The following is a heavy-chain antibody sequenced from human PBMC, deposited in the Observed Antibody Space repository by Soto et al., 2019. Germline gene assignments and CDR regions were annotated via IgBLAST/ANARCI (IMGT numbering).Heavy chain of an antibody. D-gene: IGHD3-10*01. CDR3: ARNRMVRGASNSVGHYGMDV. J-gene: IGHJ6*01. Sequence: SETLSLTCAVSGGSISSGGYSWSWIRQPPGKGLEWIGYIYHSGSTYYNPSLKSRVTISVDRSKNQFSLKLSSVTAADTAVYYCARNRMVRGASNSVGHYGMDVWGQGTTVTVSS. CDR1: GGSISSGGYS. CDR2: IYHSGST. V-gene: IGHV4-30-2*01.